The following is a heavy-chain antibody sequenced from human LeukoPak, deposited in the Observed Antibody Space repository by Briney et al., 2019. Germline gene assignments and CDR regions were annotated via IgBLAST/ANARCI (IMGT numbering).Heavy chain of an antibody. CDR1: GFTFSSYG. D-gene: IGHD3-3*01. Sequence: GGSLRLSCAASGFTFSSYGMHWVRQAPGKGLEWVSSISSSSSYIYYADSVKGRFTISRDSAKNSLYLQVNSLRAEDTAVYYCARQYYDIWSGYYTADYYFDYWGQGTLVTVSS. CDR2: ISSSSSYI. CDR3: ARQYYDIWSGYYTADYYFDY. V-gene: IGHV3-21*01. J-gene: IGHJ4*02.